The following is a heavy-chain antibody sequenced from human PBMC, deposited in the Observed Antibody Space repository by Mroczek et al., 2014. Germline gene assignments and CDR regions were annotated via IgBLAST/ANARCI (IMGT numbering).Heavy chain of an antibody. CDR1: GFTFSSYA. Sequence: EVQLVESGGGLVQPGGSLRLSCAASGFTFSSYAMSWVRQAPGKGLEWVSAISGSGGSTYYADSVKGRFTISRDNSKNTLYLQMNSLRAEDTAVYYCAKXSRRAVAETSSFDYWGQGTLVTVSS. V-gene: IGHV3-23*04. CDR2: ISGSGGST. D-gene: IGHD6-19*01. J-gene: IGHJ4*02. CDR3: AKXSRRAVAETSSFDY.